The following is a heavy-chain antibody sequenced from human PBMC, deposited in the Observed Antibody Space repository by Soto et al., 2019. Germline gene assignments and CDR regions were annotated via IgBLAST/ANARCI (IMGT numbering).Heavy chain of an antibody. Sequence: PSETLSLTCSVSGSSIRNYYWSWIRQPPGKGLEWIGNIYYTGSTNYNPSLKGRVFISVDSSRRQLSRRLNSPTAADTAVYYCTRVGGYYGDYPNFDYWGQGALVTVSS. D-gene: IGHD4-17*01. CDR1: GSSIRNYY. J-gene: IGHJ4*02. V-gene: IGHV4-59*01. CDR3: TRVGGYYGDYPNFDY. CDR2: IYYTGST.